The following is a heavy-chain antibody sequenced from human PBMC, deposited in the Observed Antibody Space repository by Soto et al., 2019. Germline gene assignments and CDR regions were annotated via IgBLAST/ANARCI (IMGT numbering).Heavy chain of an antibody. CDR3: ARHEAFPQRPGYFYYGMDV. V-gene: IGHV5-51*01. Sequence: VESLKISCQTSGYTFGDYWIGWVRQKPGKGLEWLGTIFTTDSDTKYSPSFQGQVTISADKSSSTAYLQWNSLRASDTATYYCARHEAFPQRPGYFYYGMDVWGQGTPVTVAS. J-gene: IGHJ6*02. D-gene: IGHD6-25*01. CDR2: IFTTDSDT. CDR1: GYTFGDYW.